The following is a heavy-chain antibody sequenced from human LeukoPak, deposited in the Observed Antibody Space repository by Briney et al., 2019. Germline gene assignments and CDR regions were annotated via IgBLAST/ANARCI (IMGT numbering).Heavy chain of an antibody. Sequence: PSETLSLTCTVSGYSISSGYYWGWIRQPPGRGLEWIGSIYYSGSTYYNPSLKSRVTISVDTSKNQFSLKLSSVTAADTAVYYCARDTTYYYDSSGLNGSFDYWGQGTLVTVSS. CDR3: ARDTTYYYDSSGLNGSFDY. CDR1: GYSISSGYY. D-gene: IGHD3-22*01. V-gene: IGHV4-38-2*02. J-gene: IGHJ4*02. CDR2: IYYSGST.